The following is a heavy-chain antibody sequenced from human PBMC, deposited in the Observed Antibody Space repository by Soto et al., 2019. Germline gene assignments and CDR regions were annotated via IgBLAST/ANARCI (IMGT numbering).Heavy chain of an antibody. CDR2: IYYSGST. V-gene: IGHV4-31*03. Sequence: PSETLSLTCTVSGGSISSGGYYWSWIRQRPGKGLEWIGYIYYSGSTYYNPSLKSRVTISVDTSKNQFSLKLSSVTAADTAVYYCARGQTNYFDCWGQGTLVTVSS. J-gene: IGHJ4*02. CDR3: ARGQTNYFDC. CDR1: GGSISSGGYY.